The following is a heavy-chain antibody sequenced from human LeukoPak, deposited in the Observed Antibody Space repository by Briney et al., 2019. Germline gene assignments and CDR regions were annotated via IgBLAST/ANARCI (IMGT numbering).Heavy chain of an antibody. D-gene: IGHD3-10*01. CDR2: ISAYNGNT. V-gene: IGHV1-18*04. Sequence: ASVKVSCKASGYTFSNYYMHWVRQAPGQGLEWMGWISAYNGNTNYAQKLQGRVTMTTDTSTSTAYMELRSLRSDDTAVYYCAGTDYYGSGSYYQFDYWGQGTLVTVSS. J-gene: IGHJ4*02. CDR3: AGTDYYGSGSYYQFDY. CDR1: GYTFSNYY.